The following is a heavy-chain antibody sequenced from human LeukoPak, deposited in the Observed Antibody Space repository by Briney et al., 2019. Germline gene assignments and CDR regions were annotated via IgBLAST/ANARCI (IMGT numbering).Heavy chain of an antibody. CDR3: ARDPLGHYFGEGGDYEDY. V-gene: IGHV1-69*19. Sequence: ASVKVSCKASGGTFNSYDISWVRQAPGQGLEWMGGIIPIFGTANYAQKFQDRVTITADESTSTVYMELSSLRSEDTAVYYCARDPLGHYFGEGGDYEDYWGQGTLVTVSS. CDR2: IIPIFGTA. D-gene: IGHD2-21*01. CDR1: GGTFNSYD. J-gene: IGHJ4*02.